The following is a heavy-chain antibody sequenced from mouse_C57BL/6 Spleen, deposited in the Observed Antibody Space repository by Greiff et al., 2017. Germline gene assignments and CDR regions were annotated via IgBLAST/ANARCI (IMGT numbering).Heavy chain of an antibody. CDR2: IDPEDGET. D-gene: IGHD1-1*01. V-gene: IGHV14-2*01. J-gene: IGHJ1*03. Sequence: QRTEQGLEWIGRIDPEDGETKYAPKFQGKATITADTSSNTAYLQLRSLTSEDTAVYYCARWCYYGGYFDVWGTGTTVTVSS. CDR3: ARWCYYGGYFDV.